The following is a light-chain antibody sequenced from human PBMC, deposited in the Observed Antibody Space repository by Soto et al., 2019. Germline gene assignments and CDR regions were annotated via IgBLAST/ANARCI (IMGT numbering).Light chain of an antibody. CDR2: GNS. CDR3: QSYDSSLSGYV. CDR1: SSNIGAGYD. J-gene: IGLJ1*01. Sequence: QSVLTQPPSVSGALGQKVTISCTGSSSNIGAGYDVNRYHQLPGTAPKLLIHGNSNRPSGVPDRFSGSKSGTSASLAITGLQAEDEADYFCQSYDSSLSGYVFGTGTKLTVL. V-gene: IGLV1-40*01.